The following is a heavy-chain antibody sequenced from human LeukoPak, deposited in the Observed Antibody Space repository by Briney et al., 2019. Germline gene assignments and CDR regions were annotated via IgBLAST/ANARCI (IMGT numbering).Heavy chain of an antibody. D-gene: IGHD2-2*01. V-gene: IGHV6-1*01. CDR1: GDSVSSNSAA. J-gene: IGHJ5*02. Sequence: SQTLSLTCAISGDSVSSNSAAWNWIRHSPSRGLEWLGRTYFRSQWYQDYAVSVKGLITIDSDTSKSQFSLHLSSVTPGDTAVYYCSSGWALSSWGQGTLVTVSS. CDR2: TYFRSQWYQ. CDR3: SSGWALSS.